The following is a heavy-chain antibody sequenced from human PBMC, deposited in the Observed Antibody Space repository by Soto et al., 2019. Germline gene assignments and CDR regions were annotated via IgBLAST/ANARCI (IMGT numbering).Heavy chain of an antibody. CDR2: ISAYNANA. CDR3: ARENSYFDY. CDR1: GYTFTSYD. V-gene: IGHV1-18*01. Sequence: GASVKVSCKASGYTFTSYDISWVRQAPGQGLEWMGWISAYNANANYAQKFQGRLTMTADTSTSTAYMELRSLRSDDTAVYYCARENSYFDYWGQGTLVTVSS. J-gene: IGHJ4*02.